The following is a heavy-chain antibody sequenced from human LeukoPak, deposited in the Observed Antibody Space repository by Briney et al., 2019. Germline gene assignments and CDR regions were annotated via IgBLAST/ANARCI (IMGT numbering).Heavy chain of an antibody. J-gene: IGHJ3*02. CDR3: ARDRDTAMVHDAFDI. CDR2: ISYDRSNK. Sequence: GRSLRLSCAASGFTFSSYAMHWVRQAPGKGLEWVAVISYDRSNKYYADSVKGRFTISRDNSKNTLFLQMNSLRAEDTAVFYCARDRDTAMVHDAFDIWGQGTMVTVSS. V-gene: IGHV3-30*04. D-gene: IGHD5-18*01. CDR1: GFTFSSYA.